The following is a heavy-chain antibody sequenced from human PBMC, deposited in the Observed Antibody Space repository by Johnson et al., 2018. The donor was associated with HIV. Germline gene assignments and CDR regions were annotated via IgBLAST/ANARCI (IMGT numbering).Heavy chain of an antibody. V-gene: IGHV3-30-3*01. CDR3: ARDRLYNIGWYGTDAFDI. J-gene: IGHJ3*02. Sequence: QVQLVESGGGVVQPGRSLRLSCAASGFTFSSYAMHWVRQAPGKGLEWVAVISYDGSNKYYADSVKGRFTISRDNSKNTLYLQMNSLRAEDTAVYYCARDRLYNIGWYGTDAFDIWGQGTMVTVSS. CDR2: ISYDGSNK. CDR1: GFTFSSYA. D-gene: IGHD6-19*01.